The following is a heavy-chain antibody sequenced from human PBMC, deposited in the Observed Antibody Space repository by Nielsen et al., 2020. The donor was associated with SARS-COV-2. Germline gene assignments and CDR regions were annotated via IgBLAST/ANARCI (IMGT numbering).Heavy chain of an antibody. CDR1: GGSISSYY. D-gene: IGHD3-10*01. CDR3: ARQRITVIRGVFVFDP. V-gene: IGHV4-59*08. J-gene: IGHJ5*02. Sequence: SETLSLTCTVSGGSISSYYWSWIRQPPGKGLECIGYIYYSGSTNYNPSLKSRVTISVDTSKNQFSLQLTSVTAADTAVYYCARQRITVIRGVFVFDPWGQGTQVTVSS. CDR2: IYYSGST.